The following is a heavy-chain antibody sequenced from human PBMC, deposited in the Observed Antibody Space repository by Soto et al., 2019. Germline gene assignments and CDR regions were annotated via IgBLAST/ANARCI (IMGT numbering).Heavy chain of an antibody. CDR3: ARGLGYYDSSGYYYGYFDY. Sequence: QVQLQQWGAGLLKPSETLSLTCAVYGGSFSGYYWSWIRQPPGKGLEWIGEINHSGSTNYNPSLKSRVTISVDTSKNQFSLKLSSVTAADTAVYYCARGLGYYDSSGYYYGYFDYWGQGTLVTVSS. J-gene: IGHJ4*02. CDR2: INHSGST. CDR1: GGSFSGYY. V-gene: IGHV4-34*01. D-gene: IGHD3-22*01.